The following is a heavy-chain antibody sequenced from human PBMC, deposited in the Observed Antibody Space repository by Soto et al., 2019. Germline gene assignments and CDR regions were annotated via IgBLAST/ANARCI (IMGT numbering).Heavy chain of an antibody. CDR1: GYTFTSYG. CDR3: AIDRFNGVYGDLDAFDI. V-gene: IGHV1-18*01. Sequence: ASVKVSCKASGYTFTSYGTSWVRQAPGQGLEWMGWISAYNGNTNYAQKLQGRVTMTTDTSTSTAYMELRSLRSDDTAVYYCAIDRFNGVYGDLDAFDISGQGTIGTGSS. CDR2: ISAYNGNT. J-gene: IGHJ3*02. D-gene: IGHD2-8*01.